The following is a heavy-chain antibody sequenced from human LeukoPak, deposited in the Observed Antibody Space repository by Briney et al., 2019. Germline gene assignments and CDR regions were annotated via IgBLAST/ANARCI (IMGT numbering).Heavy chain of an antibody. CDR3: ARLSSGYPYFFDY. D-gene: IGHD3-22*01. V-gene: IGHV4-4*09. J-gene: IGHJ4*02. Sequence: SETLSLTCTVSGGSISSYYWSWIRQAPRKGLEWIGYIYTSGSTYYNPSLKSRVTISVDTSKNQFSLKLTSVTAADTAVYYCARLSSGYPYFFDYWGQGTQVTVSS. CDR1: GGSISSYY. CDR2: IYTSGST.